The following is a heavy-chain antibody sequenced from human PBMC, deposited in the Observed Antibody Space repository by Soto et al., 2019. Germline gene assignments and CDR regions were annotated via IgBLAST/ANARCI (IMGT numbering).Heavy chain of an antibody. CDR3: ARGTYHYGDYYDY. D-gene: IGHD4-17*01. J-gene: IGHJ4*02. Sequence: GGSLRLSCAASAFTFSSYWMNWVRQAPGKGPVWVSRVNSDGSITGYADSVKGRFTISRDNAKNTLYLQMNSLSAEDTAVYYCARGTYHYGDYYDYWGQGTLVTVSS. CDR2: VNSDGSIT. CDR1: AFTFSSYW. V-gene: IGHV3-74*01.